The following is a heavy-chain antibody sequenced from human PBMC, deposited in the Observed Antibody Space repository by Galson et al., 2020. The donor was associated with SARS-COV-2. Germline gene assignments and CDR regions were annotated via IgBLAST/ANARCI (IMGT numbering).Heavy chain of an antibody. D-gene: IGHD3-22*01. CDR3: ARRREYYYDSSGYYSNWFDP. CDR2: IYYSGST. CDR1: GGSISSSSYY. J-gene: IGHJ5*02. V-gene: IGHV4-39*01. Sequence: ETSETLSLTCTVSGGSISSSSYYWGWIRQPPGKGLEWIGSIYYSGSTYYNPSLKSRVTISVDTSKNQFSLKLSSVTAADTAVYYCARRREYYYDSSGYYSNWFDPWGQGTLVTVSS.